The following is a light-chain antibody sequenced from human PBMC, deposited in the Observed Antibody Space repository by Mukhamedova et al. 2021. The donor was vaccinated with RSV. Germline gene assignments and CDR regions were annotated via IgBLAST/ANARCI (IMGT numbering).Light chain of an antibody. CDR2: DAS. V-gene: IGKV1-13*02. CDR3: QQFTTYPLT. Sequence: WYQRRVHGKAPNLLIYDASHLKKGVPSRFSGSGSGTDFTLTIANLHPEDSATYYCQQFTTYPLTLGGGTKVEIQ. J-gene: IGKJ4*01.